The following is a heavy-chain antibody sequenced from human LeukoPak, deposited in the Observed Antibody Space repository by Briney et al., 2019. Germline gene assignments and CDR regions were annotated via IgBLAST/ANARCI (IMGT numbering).Heavy chain of an antibody. J-gene: IGHJ6*02. CDR3: ARDRAYCGGDCSTTARYYYYGMDV. Sequence: SETLSLTCTVSGGSISSSSYYWGWIRQPPGKGLEWIGSIYYSGSTYYNPSLKSRVTISVDTSKNQFSLKLSSVTAADTAVYYCARDRAYCGGDCSTTARYYYYGMDVWGQGTTVTVSS. CDR2: IYYSGST. D-gene: IGHD2-21*02. V-gene: IGHV4-39*02. CDR1: GGSISSSSYY.